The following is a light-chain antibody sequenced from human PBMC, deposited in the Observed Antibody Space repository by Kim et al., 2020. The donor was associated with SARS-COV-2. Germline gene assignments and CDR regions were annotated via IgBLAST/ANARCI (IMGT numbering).Light chain of an antibody. V-gene: IGLV1-40*01. CDR2: GNS. CDR1: SSNIGAGYD. Sequence: QSVLTQPPSVSGAPGQRVTISCTGSSSNIGAGYDVHWYQLLPGTAPKLLISGNSNRPSGVPDRFSGSKSGTSACLAITGLQAEDGADYYCQSYDSSPRVVFGGGTKLTVL. CDR3: QSYDSSPRVV. J-gene: IGLJ2*01.